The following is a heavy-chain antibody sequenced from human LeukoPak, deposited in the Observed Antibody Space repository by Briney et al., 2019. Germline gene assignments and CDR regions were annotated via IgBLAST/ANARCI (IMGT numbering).Heavy chain of an antibody. CDR1: GGSISSYY. J-gene: IGHJ6*03. CDR2: IYYSGST. CDR3: ARGPTARDMDV. Sequence: TSETLSLTCTVSGGSISSYYWSWIRQPPGKGLEWIGYIYYSGSTNYNPSLKSRVTISVDTSKNQFSLKLNSVTAADTAVYYCARGPTARDMDVWGKGTTVTVSS. V-gene: IGHV4-59*01. D-gene: IGHD4-11*01.